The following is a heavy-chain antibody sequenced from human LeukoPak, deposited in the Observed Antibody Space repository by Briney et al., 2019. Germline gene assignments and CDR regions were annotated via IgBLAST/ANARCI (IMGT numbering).Heavy chain of an antibody. V-gene: IGHV3-64*02. J-gene: IGHJ6*03. Sequence: GGSLRLSCAASGFTFSDYTIHWVRQAPGKRLQSVSAITSNGAYTHYADSVKGRFTISRDNSRNAVLLQMGGLRIEDMAVYYCARVKMGATVSDYYYYYMDVWGTGTTVTVSS. CDR2: ITSNGAYT. CDR1: GFTFSDYT. CDR3: ARVKMGATVSDYYYYYMDV. D-gene: IGHD1-26*01.